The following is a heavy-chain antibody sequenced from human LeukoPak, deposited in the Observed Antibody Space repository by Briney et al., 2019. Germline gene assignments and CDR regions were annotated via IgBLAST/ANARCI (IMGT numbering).Heavy chain of an antibody. CDR1: GFIFTTYY. CDR3: ASSSTGVAPIMSAY. CDR2: INPSGGST. Sequence: GASVKVSCKASGFIFTTYYMHWVRQAPGQGLEWMGMINPSGGSTAYAQQFQGRVTLTRDTSTSTVYMELSSLRSEDTAVYYCASSSTGVAPIMSAYWGQGALVTVSS. J-gene: IGHJ4*02. V-gene: IGHV1-46*01. D-gene: IGHD5-24*01.